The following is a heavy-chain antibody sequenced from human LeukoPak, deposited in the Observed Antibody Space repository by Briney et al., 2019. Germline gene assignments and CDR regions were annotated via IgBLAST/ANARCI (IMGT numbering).Heavy chain of an antibody. J-gene: IGHJ5*02. D-gene: IGHD3-22*01. Sequence: GGSLRLSCAGSGFTFSSYDMHWVRQATGKGLEWVSAIGTAGDTYYPGSVKGRFTISRENAKNSLYLQMNSLRAGDTAVYYCARGVHDYYDSTGDNWFDPWGQGTLVTVSS. CDR3: ARGVHDYYDSTGDNWFDP. CDR2: IGTAGDT. V-gene: IGHV3-13*01. CDR1: GFTFSSYD.